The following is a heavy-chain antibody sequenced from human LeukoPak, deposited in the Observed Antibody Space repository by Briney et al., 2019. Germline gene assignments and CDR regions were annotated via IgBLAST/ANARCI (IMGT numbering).Heavy chain of an antibody. CDR3: GRHQTMYYGMDV. Sequence: SETLSLTCTVSGGAISSSSYYWGWIRQPPGKGLEWIGSIFYSGSTYYNPSLKSRVNISVDTSKNQFSLKLSSVTAADTAVYYCGRHQTMYYGMDVWGRGTTVTVSS. CDR1: GGAISSSSYY. V-gene: IGHV4-39*01. D-gene: IGHD4/OR15-4a*01. CDR2: IFYSGST. J-gene: IGHJ6*02.